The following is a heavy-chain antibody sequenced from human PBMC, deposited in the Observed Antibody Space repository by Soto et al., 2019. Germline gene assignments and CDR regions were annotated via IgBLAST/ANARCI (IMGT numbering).Heavy chain of an antibody. J-gene: IGHJ4*02. Sequence: QVQLVESGGGVVQPGRSLRLSCAASGFTFSSYGMHWVRQAPGKGLEWVAVISYDGSNKYYADSVKGRFTISRDNSKNTLYLQMNSLRAEDTAVYYCAKDWTAMVNGFDYWGQGTLVTVSS. D-gene: IGHD5-18*01. CDR2: ISYDGSNK. CDR1: GFTFSSYG. V-gene: IGHV3-30*18. CDR3: AKDWTAMVNGFDY.